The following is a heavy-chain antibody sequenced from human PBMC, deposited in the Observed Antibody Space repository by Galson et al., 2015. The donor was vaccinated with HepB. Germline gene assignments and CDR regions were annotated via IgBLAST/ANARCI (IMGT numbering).Heavy chain of an antibody. CDR3: ARDRVAPARYHFDY. D-gene: IGHD5-12*01. CDR2: IYSGGST. Sequence: SLRLSCAASGFTVSSNYMSWVRQAPGKGLEWVSVIYSGGSTYYADSVKGRFTISRDNSKNTLYLQMNSLRAEDTAVYYCARDRVAPARYHFDYWGQGTLVTVSS. CDR1: GFTVSSNY. V-gene: IGHV3-66*01. J-gene: IGHJ4*02.